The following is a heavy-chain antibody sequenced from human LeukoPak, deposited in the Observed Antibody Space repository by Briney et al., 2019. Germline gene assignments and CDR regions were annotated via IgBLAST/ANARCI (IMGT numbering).Heavy chain of an antibody. Sequence: SQTLSLTCAISGDSVSSNSAAWNWIRQSPSRGLEWLGRTYYRSKWYNDYAVSVKSRITINPDTSENQFSLQLNSVTPEDTAVYYCAREYYDSSGYLIRYYFDYWGQGTLVTVSS. J-gene: IGHJ4*02. V-gene: IGHV6-1*01. CDR1: GDSVSSNSAA. CDR3: AREYYDSSGYLIRYYFDY. D-gene: IGHD3-22*01. CDR2: TYYRSKWYN.